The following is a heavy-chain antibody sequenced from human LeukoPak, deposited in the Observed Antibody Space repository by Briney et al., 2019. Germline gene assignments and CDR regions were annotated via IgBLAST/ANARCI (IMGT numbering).Heavy chain of an antibody. CDR3: ARDPPYDLWSGYSDY. Sequence: ASVTVSCKASGYTFTSYAMHWVRQAPGQRLEWMGWINAGNGNTKYSQKFQGRVTITRDTSASTAYMELSSLRSEDTAVYYCARDPPYDLWSGYSDYWGQGTLVTVSS. CDR2: INAGNGNT. J-gene: IGHJ4*02. CDR1: GYTFTSYA. V-gene: IGHV1-3*01. D-gene: IGHD3-3*01.